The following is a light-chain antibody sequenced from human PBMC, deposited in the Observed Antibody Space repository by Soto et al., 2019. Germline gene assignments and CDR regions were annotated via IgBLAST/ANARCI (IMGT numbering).Light chain of an antibody. CDR1: QSVSNNY. CDR3: QQYDNWPPLT. V-gene: IGKV3-20*01. Sequence: EIVLTQSPGTLSLSPGERATLSCRASQSVSNNYLAWYQQKPGQAPRPLIYGASNRATGIPDRFSGSGSGTDFTLTISSLQSEDFAAYYCQQYDNWPPLTFGGGTKVEIK. CDR2: GAS. J-gene: IGKJ4*01.